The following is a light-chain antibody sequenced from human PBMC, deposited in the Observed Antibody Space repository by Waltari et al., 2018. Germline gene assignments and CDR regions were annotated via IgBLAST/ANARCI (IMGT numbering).Light chain of an antibody. V-gene: IGLV1-40*01. Sequence: QSVLTQPPSVSGAPGQRVTISCTGSSANIGAGYDVHWYQQLPGTAPKLLLYGNSNRPSGVPDRFSASKSGTSASLAITGLQAEDEADYYCQSYDSSPSGVVFGGGTKLTVL. CDR2: GNS. CDR3: QSYDSSPSGVV. CDR1: SANIGAGYD. J-gene: IGLJ2*01.